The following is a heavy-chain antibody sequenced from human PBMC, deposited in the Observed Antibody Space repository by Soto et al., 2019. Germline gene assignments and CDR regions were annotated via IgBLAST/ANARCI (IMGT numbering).Heavy chain of an antibody. J-gene: IGHJ6*02. CDR2: ISGYDGRT. CDR1: GYTFTRYG. D-gene: IGHD3-16*01. Sequence: GASVKVSCNTSGYTFTRYGISWVRQAPGQGLEWMGWISGYDGRTNFAQKVQDRVTMTTDTSTSTVYMELRSLSSDDTAVYYCAREGAVPYYYYGMDVWVQGTTVTGSS. V-gene: IGHV1-18*01. CDR3: AREGAVPYYYYGMDV.